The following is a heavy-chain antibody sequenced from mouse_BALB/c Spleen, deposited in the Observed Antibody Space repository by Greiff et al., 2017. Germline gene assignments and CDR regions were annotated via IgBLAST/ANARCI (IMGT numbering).Heavy chain of an antibody. V-gene: IGHV1-15*01. D-gene: IGHD4-1*01. CDR1: GYTFTDYE. J-gene: IGHJ2*01. Sequence: QVQLQQSGAELVRPGASVTLSCKASGYTFTDYEMHWVKQTPVHGLEWIGAIDPETGGTAYNQKFKGKATLTADKSSSTAYMELRSLTSEDSAVYYCTENWGLDYWGQGTTLTVSS. CDR3: TENWGLDY. CDR2: IDPETGGT.